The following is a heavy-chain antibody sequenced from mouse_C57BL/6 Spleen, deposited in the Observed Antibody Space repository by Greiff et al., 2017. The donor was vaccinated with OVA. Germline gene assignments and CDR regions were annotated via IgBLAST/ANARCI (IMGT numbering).Heavy chain of an antibody. Sequence: QVQLKQPGAELVRPGSSVKLSCKASGYTFTSYWMHWVKQRPIQGLEWIGNIDPSDSETHYNQKFKDKATLTVDKSSSTAYMQLSSLTSEDSAVYYCAREATVGDYWGQGTTLTVSS. V-gene: IGHV1-52*01. CDR2: IDPSDSET. J-gene: IGHJ2*01. CDR3: AREATVGDY. CDR1: GYTFTSYW. D-gene: IGHD1-1*01.